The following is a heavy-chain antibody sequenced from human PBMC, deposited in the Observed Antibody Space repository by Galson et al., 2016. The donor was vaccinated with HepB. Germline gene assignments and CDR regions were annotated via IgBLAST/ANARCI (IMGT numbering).Heavy chain of an antibody. CDR1: GFNFNNFA. D-gene: IGHD6-19*01. J-gene: IGHJ4*02. Sequence: SLRLSCAASGFNFNNFAMSWVRQGPGKGLEWVAVISYDGSNKYYADSVKGRFTISRDNSKNTLYLQMNSQRAEDTAVYYCAKQIYTMEQWLVPEFDYWGRGTLVTVSS. V-gene: IGHV3-30*18. CDR3: AKQIYTMEQWLVPEFDY. CDR2: ISYDGSNK.